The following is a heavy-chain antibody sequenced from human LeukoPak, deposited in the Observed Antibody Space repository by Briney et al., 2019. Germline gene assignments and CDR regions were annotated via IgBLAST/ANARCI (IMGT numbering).Heavy chain of an antibody. CDR1: GGTFSSYA. V-gene: IGHV1-69*13. J-gene: IGHJ4*02. CDR2: IIPIFGTA. CDR3: AVGLGYCSSTSCYMDY. Sequence: SVKVSCKASGGTFSSYAISWVLQAPGQGLEWMGGIIPIFGTANYAQKFQGRVTITADESTSTAYMELSSLRSEDTAVYYCAVGLGYCSSTSCYMDYWGQGTLVTVSS. D-gene: IGHD2-2*02.